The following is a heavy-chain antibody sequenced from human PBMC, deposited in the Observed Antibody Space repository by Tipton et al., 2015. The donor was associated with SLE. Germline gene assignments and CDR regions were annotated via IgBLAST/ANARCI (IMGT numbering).Heavy chain of an antibody. CDR1: GYSISSGYY. D-gene: IGHD2-15*01. V-gene: IGHV4-38-2*02. CDR3: ARVVTVGATHYYDVDV. J-gene: IGHJ6*02. Sequence: TLSLTCTVSGYSISSGYYWGWIRQPPGKGLEWIGSIFYTGSTYYNPSLKSRVTMSVDTSKTQFSLNLSSLTAADTAIYHCARVVTVGATHYYDVDVWGPGTTVTVSS. CDR2: IFYTGST.